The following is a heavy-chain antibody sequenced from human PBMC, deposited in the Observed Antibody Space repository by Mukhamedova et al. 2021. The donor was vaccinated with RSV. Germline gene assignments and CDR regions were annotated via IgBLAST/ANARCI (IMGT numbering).Heavy chain of an antibody. CDR3: ARSGWELPGDAFDI. V-gene: IGHV4-30-2*04. J-gene: IGHJ3*02. D-gene: IGHD1-26*01. Sequence: SGSTYYNPSLKSRVTISVDTSKNQFSLKLSSVTAADTAVYYCARSGWELPGDAFDIWGQGTMVTVSS. CDR2: SGST.